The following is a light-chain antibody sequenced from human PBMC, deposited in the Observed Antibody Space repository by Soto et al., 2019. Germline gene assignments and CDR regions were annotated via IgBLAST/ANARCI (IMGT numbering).Light chain of an antibody. CDR1: QSISSW. CDR2: KAS. V-gene: IGKV1-5*03. J-gene: IGKJ4*01. CDR3: QQYKSYSLT. Sequence: DIQMTQSPSTLSASVGDRVTITCRASQSISSWLAWYQQKPGKAPKLLIYKASSLESGVPSRFSGSGSGTEFTLAISSLQADDFATYYCQQYKSYSLTFGGGTKVDI.